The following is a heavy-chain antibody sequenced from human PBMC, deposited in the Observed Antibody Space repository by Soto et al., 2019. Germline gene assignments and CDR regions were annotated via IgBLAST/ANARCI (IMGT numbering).Heavy chain of an antibody. CDR2: IIPILGIA. CDR1: GGTFSSYT. Sequence: QVQLVQSGAEVKKPGSSVKVSCKASGGTFSSYTISWVRQAPGQGLEWMGRIIPILGIANYAQKFQGRVTNTADKSQSTAYMELSSLRSEDTAVYYCARDKSGSYTTSFDYWGQGTLGTVSS. V-gene: IGHV1-69*08. J-gene: IGHJ4*02. CDR3: ARDKSGSYTTSFDY. D-gene: IGHD1-26*01.